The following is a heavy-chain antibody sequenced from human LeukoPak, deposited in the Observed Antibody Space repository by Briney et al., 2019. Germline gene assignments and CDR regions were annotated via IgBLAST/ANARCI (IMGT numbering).Heavy chain of an antibody. CDR1: GFTFRNYW. CDR3: TTAPGQPIAVAGIWVDY. D-gene: IGHD6-19*01. J-gene: IGHJ4*02. Sequence: GGSLRLSCAASGFTFRNYWMGWVRQAPGKGLEWVGRIKSKTDGGTTDYAAPVKGRFTISRDDSKNTLYLQTNSLKTEDTAVYYCTTAPGQPIAVAGIWVDYWGQGTLVTVSS. CDR2: IKSKTDGGTT. V-gene: IGHV3-15*01.